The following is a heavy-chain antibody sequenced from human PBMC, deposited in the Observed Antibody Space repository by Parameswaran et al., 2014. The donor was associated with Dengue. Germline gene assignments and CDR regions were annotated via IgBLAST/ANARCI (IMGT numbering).Heavy chain of an antibody. J-gene: IGHJ5*02. CDR3: ARRGIGDSGNSLGIAP. V-gene: IGHV4-34*01. Sequence: PGKGLEWIGEINHSGSTNYNPSLESRVTISVDTSKNQFSLKLSSMTAADSAVYYCARRGIGDSGNSLGIAPWGQGNLVTVSS. D-gene: IGHD4-23*01. CDR2: INHSGST.